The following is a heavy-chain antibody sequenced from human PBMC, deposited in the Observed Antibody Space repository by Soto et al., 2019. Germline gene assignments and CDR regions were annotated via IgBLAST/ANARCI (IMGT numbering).Heavy chain of an antibody. V-gene: IGHV3-23*01. CDR3: AKGTYSKGFDP. Sequence: GGSLRLSCAASGFTFSSYSMNWVRQAPGKGLEWVSVISRGGGSTYYADSVKGRFTISRDNSKNTLYLQVNSLRAEDTAVYYCAKGTYSKGFDPWGQGTLVTVSS. D-gene: IGHD4-4*01. CDR1: GFTFSSYS. CDR2: ISRGGGST. J-gene: IGHJ5*02.